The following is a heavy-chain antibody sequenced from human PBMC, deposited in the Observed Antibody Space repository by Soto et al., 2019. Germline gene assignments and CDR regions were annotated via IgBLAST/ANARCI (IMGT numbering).Heavy chain of an antibody. CDR3: AKPDYGDYGARYFDL. V-gene: IGHV3-30*18. Sequence: QVQLVESGGGVVQPGRSLRLSCAASGFTFSSYGMHWVRQAPGKGLEWVAVISYDGSNKYYADSVKGRFTISRDNSKNTLYLQMNSLRAEDTAVYCCAKPDYGDYGARYFDLWGRGTLVTVSS. J-gene: IGHJ2*01. D-gene: IGHD4-17*01. CDR2: ISYDGSNK. CDR1: GFTFSSYG.